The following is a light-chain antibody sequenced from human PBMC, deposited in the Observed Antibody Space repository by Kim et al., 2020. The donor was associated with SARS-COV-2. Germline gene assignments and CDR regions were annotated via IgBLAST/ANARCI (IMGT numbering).Light chain of an antibody. J-gene: IGLJ1*01. CDR3: TAFASSNPCV. V-gene: IGLV2-14*04. CDR1: SSDVGGYNF. CDR2: DVS. Sequence: GQSITISSTGTSSDVGGYNFVSWYQQQPGNAPKLIIYDVSSRPSGVSNRFSGSKSDNTASLTISGLQAEDEADYYCTAFASSNPCVFGTGTKVTVL.